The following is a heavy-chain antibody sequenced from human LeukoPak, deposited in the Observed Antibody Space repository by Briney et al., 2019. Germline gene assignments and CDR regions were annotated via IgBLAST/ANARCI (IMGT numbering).Heavy chain of an antibody. CDR1: GNSISSGYY. J-gene: IGHJ4*02. D-gene: IGHD6-19*01. CDR3: ARLIAVAGKVPYYFDY. V-gene: IGHV4-38-2*01. Sequence: SETLSLTCSVSGNSISSGYYWGWIRQPPGKGLKWIGSISHSGSTYYNPSLKSRVTISVDTSKNQFSLKLSSVTAADTAVYYCARLIAVAGKVPYYFDYWGQGTLVTVSS. CDR2: ISHSGST.